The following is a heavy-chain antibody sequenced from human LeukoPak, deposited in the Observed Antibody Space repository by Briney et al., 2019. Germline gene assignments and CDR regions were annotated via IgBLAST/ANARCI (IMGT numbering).Heavy chain of an antibody. D-gene: IGHD5-24*01. CDR1: GNTFTDYY. V-gene: IGHV1-2*02. CDR2: LNPNSGDT. CDR3: ARGRNIEMTTMSGGSDY. Sequence: ASVTVSCKASGNTFTDYYMHWVRQAPGQGLEWMGWLNPNSGDTNYAQKFQGRVSMTRDSSISTAYMDLSDLRSDDTAVYSCARGRNIEMTTMSGGSDYWGQGTLVTVSS. J-gene: IGHJ4*02.